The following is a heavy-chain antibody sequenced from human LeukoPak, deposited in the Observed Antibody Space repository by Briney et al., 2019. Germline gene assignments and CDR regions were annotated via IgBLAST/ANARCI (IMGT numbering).Heavy chain of an antibody. CDR1: GFTFSRYA. V-gene: IGHV3-64*01. D-gene: IGHD3-22*01. J-gene: IGHJ4*02. CDR3: ARARLITTGKDY. CDR2: ISPNGVST. Sequence: GGSLRLSCAVSGFTFSRYAVHWVRQAPGKGLEYVSAISPNGVSTYYAHSVQGRFTISRDNSKNTLYLQVGSLRTEDMAVYYCARARLITTGKDYWGQGTLVTVSS.